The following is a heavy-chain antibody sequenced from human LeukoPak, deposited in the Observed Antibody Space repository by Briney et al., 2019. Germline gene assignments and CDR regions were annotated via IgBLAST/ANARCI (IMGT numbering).Heavy chain of an antibody. CDR1: RDSVSSNIAA. D-gene: IGHD2-15*01. CDR3: AKSQPLRQAEHCSGGRCYWPFWLDP. CDR2: TYYRYKWYN. J-gene: IGHJ5*02. Sequence: SQTLSLTCAISRDSVSSNIAAWNWITQSPSRGLEWLGRTYYRYKWYNDYAVSVKSRIIINPDTSKNQFSLQLNSVTPDDTAVYYCAKSQPLRQAEHCSGGRCYWPFWLDPWGQGTLVTVSS. V-gene: IGHV6-1*01.